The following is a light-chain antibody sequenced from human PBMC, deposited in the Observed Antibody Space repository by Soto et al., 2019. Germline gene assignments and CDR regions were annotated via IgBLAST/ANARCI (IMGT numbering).Light chain of an antibody. V-gene: IGKV3-11*01. J-gene: IGKJ3*01. Sequence: EIVLTQSPATLSLSPGERATLSCRASQSVSSYLAWYQQKPGQAPRLLIYDASNRATGIPPRFSVSGSGTDFTLTISGLVPEAFALYYCQQRSNWPLTFGPGTKVVIK. CDR1: QSVSSY. CDR2: DAS. CDR3: QQRSNWPLT.